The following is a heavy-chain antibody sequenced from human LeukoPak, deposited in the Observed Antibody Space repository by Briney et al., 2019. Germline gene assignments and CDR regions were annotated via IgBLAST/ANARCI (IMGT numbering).Heavy chain of an antibody. J-gene: IGHJ3*02. CDR2: IYPGDSDT. V-gene: IGHV5-51*01. CDR3: ATQGSSGWDDAFDI. Sequence: RGESLKISCKGSGYIFTTYWLGWVRQMPGKGLEWMGIIYPGDSDTRYSPSFQDQVTISADKSISTAYLQWSSLKASGTAMYYCATQGSSGWDDAFDIWGQGTMVTVSS. CDR1: GYIFTTYW. D-gene: IGHD6-19*01.